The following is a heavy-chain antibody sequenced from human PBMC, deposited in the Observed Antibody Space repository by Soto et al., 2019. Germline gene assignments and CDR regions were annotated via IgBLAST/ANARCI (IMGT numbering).Heavy chain of an antibody. V-gene: IGHV4-34*01. CDR3: ARDKITGLFDY. CDR2: INHSGST. J-gene: IGHJ4*02. Sequence: QVQLQQWGAGLLKPSETLSLTCAVYGGSFSGYYWTWIRQPPGTGLEWIGEINHSGSTNYNPSLKXXVTISVDTSKNQFSLNLTSVTAADTAVYYCARDKITGLFDYWGQGTLVTVSS. CDR1: GGSFSGYY. D-gene: IGHD2-8*02.